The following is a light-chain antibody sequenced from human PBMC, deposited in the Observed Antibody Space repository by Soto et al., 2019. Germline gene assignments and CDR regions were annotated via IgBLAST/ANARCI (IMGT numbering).Light chain of an antibody. V-gene: IGKV1-39*01. J-gene: IGKJ4*01. CDR1: QSISNY. CDR3: QQSYSTPLT. Sequence: DIQMTQSPSSLSASVGDRVTITCRARQSISNYLNWYQQKRGKAPKLLIYAASSLQSGVPSRFSGSGSVTDFTLTISSLQPEDFATYYCQQSYSTPLTFGGGTKVEIK. CDR2: AAS.